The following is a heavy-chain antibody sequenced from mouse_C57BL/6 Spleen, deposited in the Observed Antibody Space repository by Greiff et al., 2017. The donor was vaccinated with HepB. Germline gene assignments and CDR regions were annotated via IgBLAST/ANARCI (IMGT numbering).Heavy chain of an antibody. CDR3: ARHYYGSRPYYAMDY. CDR1: EYEFPSHD. CDR2: INSDGGST. J-gene: IGHJ4*01. V-gene: IGHV5-2*01. D-gene: IGHD1-1*01. Sequence: DVLLVESGGGLVQPGESLKLSCESNEYEFPSHDMSWVRKTPEKRLELVAAINSDGGSTYYPDTMERRFIISRDNTKKTLYLQMSSLRSEDTALYYCARHYYGSRPYYAMDYWGQGTSVTVSS.